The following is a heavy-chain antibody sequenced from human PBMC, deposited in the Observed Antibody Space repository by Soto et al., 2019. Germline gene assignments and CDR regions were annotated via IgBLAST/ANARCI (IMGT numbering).Heavy chain of an antibody. CDR2: ISGSGGST. CDR1: GFNFSSYA. CDR3: AKNIRITMIVVVISYYYGMDV. Sequence: PGGSLRLSCAASGFNFSSYAMSWVRQAPGKGLEWVSAISGSGGSTYYADSVKGRFTISRDNSKNTLYLQMNSLRAEDTAVYYCAKNIRITMIVVVISYYYGMDVWGQGTTVTVSS. V-gene: IGHV3-23*01. J-gene: IGHJ6*02. D-gene: IGHD3-22*01.